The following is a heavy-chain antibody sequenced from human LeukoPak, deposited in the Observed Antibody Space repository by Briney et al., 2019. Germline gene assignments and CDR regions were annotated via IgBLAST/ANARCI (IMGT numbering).Heavy chain of an antibody. V-gene: IGHV1-69*01. CDR2: IIPIFGTA. D-gene: IGHD3-3*01. J-gene: IGHJ4*02. Sequence: GSSVKVSCKASGGTFSSYAISWVRQAPGQGLEWMGGIIPIFGTANYAQKFQGRVTITADESTSTAYMELSSLRSEDTAVYYCARGLHYDFWSGYWFDYWGQGTLVTVS. CDR3: ARGLHYDFWSGYWFDY. CDR1: GGTFSSYA.